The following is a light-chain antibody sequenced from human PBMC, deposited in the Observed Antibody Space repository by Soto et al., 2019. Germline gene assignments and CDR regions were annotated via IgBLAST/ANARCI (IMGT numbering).Light chain of an antibody. CDR3: QQSYSTWT. Sequence: DIQMTQSPSSLSASVGDRVTITCRASQSISSYLNWYQQKPGKAPKLLIYAASSLQSGVPSRFSGSGSGTDFTLTISSLQPEDFATYSCQQSYSTWTFGQGTKVDIK. J-gene: IGKJ1*01. CDR2: AAS. V-gene: IGKV1-39*01. CDR1: QSISSY.